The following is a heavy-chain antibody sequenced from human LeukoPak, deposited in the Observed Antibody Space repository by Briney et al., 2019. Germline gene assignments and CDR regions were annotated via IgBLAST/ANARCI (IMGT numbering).Heavy chain of an antibody. CDR1: GGSISSGGYS. CDR2: IYHSGST. V-gene: IGHV4-30-2*01. CDR3: ARSLMVRGVTNWFDP. J-gene: IGHJ5*02. Sequence: SQTLSLTCAVSGGSISSGGYSWSWIRQPPGKGLEWIGYIYHSGSTYHNPSLKSRVTISVDRSKNQFSLKLSSVTAADTAVYYWARSLMVRGVTNWFDPWGQGAWSPSPQ. D-gene: IGHD3-10*01.